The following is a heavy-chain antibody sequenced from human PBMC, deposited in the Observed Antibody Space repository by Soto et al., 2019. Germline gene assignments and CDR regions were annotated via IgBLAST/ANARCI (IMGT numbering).Heavy chain of an antibody. D-gene: IGHD3-22*01. Sequence: RGESLKISCKGSGYSFTSYWIGWVRQMPGKGLEWMGIIYPGDSDTRYSPSFQGQVTISADKSISTAYLQWSSLKASDTAMYYCARQIYDSDTGPNFKYYFDSWGQGTPVTVSS. CDR2: IYPGDSDT. V-gene: IGHV5-51*01. J-gene: IGHJ4*02. CDR3: ARQIYDSDTGPNFKYYFDS. CDR1: GYSFTSYW.